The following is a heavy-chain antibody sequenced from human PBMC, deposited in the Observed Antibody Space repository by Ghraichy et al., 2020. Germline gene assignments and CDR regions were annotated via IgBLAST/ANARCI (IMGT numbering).Heavy chain of an antibody. CDR3: ARESGGYYTLYYFDY. V-gene: IGHV4-4*02. J-gene: IGHJ4*02. CDR2: IYHSGST. D-gene: IGHD3-22*01. CDR1: GGSISSSNW. Sequence: SETLSLTCAVSGGSISSSNWWSWVRQPPGKGLEWIGEIYHSGSTNYNPSLKSRVTISVDKSKNQFSLKLSSVTAAYTAVYYCARESGGYYTLYYFDYWGQGTLVTVSS.